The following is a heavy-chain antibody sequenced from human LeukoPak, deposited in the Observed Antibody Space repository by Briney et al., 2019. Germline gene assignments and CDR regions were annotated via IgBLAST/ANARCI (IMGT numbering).Heavy chain of an antibody. V-gene: IGHV3-23*01. CDR3: AKVTMAAYWYIDL. J-gene: IGHJ2*01. Sequence: PGGSLRLSCAASGFTFSSHALSWVRQAPGKGPEWVSGISFSGGSTYYADSVKGRFTISRDNSQNTLYLQMNSLRAEDTAEYYCAKVTMAAYWYIDLWGRGTLVTVSS. CDR2: ISFSGGST. CDR1: GFTFSSHA. D-gene: IGHD2-8*01.